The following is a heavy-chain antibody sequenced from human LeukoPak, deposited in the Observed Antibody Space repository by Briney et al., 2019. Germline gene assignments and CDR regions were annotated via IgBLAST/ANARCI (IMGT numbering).Heavy chain of an antibody. CDR3: AKDGKNYFDY. V-gene: IGHV3-43D*03. CDR1: GFTFDDYA. J-gene: IGHJ4*02. CDR2: ITWDGGST. Sequence: GGSLRLSCAASGFTFDDYAMHWVRQAPGKGLAWVSLITWDGGSTYYADSVKGRFTISRDNSENSLSLQMNSLRAEDTALYYCAKDGKNYFDYWGQGTLVTVSS.